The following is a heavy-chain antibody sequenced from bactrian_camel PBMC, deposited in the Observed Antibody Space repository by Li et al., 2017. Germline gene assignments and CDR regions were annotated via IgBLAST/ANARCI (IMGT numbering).Heavy chain of an antibody. CDR1: GTFTVPLC. CDR2: VYFGGGST. V-gene: IGHV3S54*01. D-gene: IGHD7*01. Sequence: VQLVESGGDSVQAGGSLRLSCVVTGTFTVPLCMGWYRQGPGQEREGVAFVYFGGGSTYYADSVEGRFTTSQDKGKNTVYLLMNSLKPDDSGTYYCAYESGTTPDLCRRRGPGGYFGQGTQVTVS. J-gene: IGHJ4*01.